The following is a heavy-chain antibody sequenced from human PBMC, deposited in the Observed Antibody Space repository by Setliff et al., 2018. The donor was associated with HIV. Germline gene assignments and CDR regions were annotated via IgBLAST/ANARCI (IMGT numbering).Heavy chain of an antibody. CDR3: ARFDHASIDY. Sequence: LSLTCTVSGGSISSGNYYWNWIRQHPGKGLEWIGYIYYSGATYYNPSLKSRVTLSIDTSKNQFSLNLSSVTAADTAVYYCARFDHASIDYWGQGALVTVSS. J-gene: IGHJ4*02. D-gene: IGHD2-2*01. V-gene: IGHV4-31*03. CDR1: GGSISSGNYY. CDR2: IYYSGAT.